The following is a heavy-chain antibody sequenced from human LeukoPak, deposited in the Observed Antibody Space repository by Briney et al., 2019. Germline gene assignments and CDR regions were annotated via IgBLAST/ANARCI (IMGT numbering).Heavy chain of an antibody. CDR3: ARDRADIVVVPAAIQRGVGDAFDI. J-gene: IGHJ3*02. D-gene: IGHD2-2*02. CDR2: IKQDGSEK. Sequence: GSLRLSCAASGFTFSSYWMSWVRQAPGKGLEWVANIKQDGSEKYYVDSVKGRFTISRDNAKNSLYLQMNSLRAEDTAVYYCARDRADIVVVPAAIQRGVGDAFDIWGQGTMVTVSS. CDR1: GFTFSSYW. V-gene: IGHV3-7*01.